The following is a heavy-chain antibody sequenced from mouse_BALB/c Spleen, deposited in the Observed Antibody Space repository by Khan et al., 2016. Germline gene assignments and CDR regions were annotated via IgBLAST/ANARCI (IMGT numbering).Heavy chain of an antibody. Sequence: EVQLHESGPSLVKPSQTLSLTCSVTGDSITNGYWNWIRKFPGNKLDYMGYISYSDSTYYNPSLKSRISITRDTSNNQYYLQLNSVTAEETATYYCSRSAGSSFAYWGQGTLVTVSA. CDR1: GDSITNGY. CDR3: SRSAGSSFAY. D-gene: IGHD1-1*01. J-gene: IGHJ3*01. CDR2: ISYSDST. V-gene: IGHV3-8*02.